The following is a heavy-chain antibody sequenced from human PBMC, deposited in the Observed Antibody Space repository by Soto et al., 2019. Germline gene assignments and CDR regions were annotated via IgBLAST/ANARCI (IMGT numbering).Heavy chain of an antibody. V-gene: IGHV3-23*01. D-gene: IGHD3-3*01. Sequence: EVQLLESGGGLVQPGGSLRLSCEASGFTFSSYAMCWVRQAPGKGLEWVSSISVSGDRTFYADSVKGRFTISRDNFRNTLYLQMNSLRAEDMALYYCAKDGHSITRNKPLDYWGQGTLVTVSS. CDR3: AKDGHSITRNKPLDY. CDR2: ISVSGDRT. J-gene: IGHJ4*02. CDR1: GFTFSSYA.